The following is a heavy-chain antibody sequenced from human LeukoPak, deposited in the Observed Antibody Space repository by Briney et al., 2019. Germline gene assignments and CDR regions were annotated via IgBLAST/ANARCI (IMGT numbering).Heavy chain of an antibody. CDR2: IYYSGST. CDR3: AQGQAAAVDFDY. CDR1: GGSISSYY. J-gene: IGHJ4*02. V-gene: IGHV4-59*08. Sequence: SETLSLTCTVSGGSISSYYWSWIRQPPGKGLEWIGYIYYSGSTNYNPSLKSRVTISVDTSKNQFSLKLSSVTAADTAVYYCAQGQAAAVDFDYWGQGTLVTVSS. D-gene: IGHD6-13*01.